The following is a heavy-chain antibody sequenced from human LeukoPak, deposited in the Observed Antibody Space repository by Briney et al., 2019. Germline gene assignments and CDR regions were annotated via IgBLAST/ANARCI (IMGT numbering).Heavy chain of an antibody. CDR1: GGTFSSYA. J-gene: IGHJ6*04. D-gene: IGHD6-19*01. Sequence: SVKVSCKASGGTFSSYAISWVRQAPGQGLEWMGGIIPIFGTANYAQKFQGRVTIPADESTSTAYMELSSLRSEDTAVYYCAREGVEQWLVGRLDVWGKGTTVTVSS. CDR3: AREGVEQWLVGRLDV. V-gene: IGHV1-69*01. CDR2: IIPIFGTA.